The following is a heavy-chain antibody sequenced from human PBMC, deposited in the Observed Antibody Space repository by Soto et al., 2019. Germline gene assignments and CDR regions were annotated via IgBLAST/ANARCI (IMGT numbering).Heavy chain of an antibody. V-gene: IGHV6-1*01. CDR1: GDSVSSNSAA. D-gene: IGHD3-3*01. Sequence: SQTLSLTCAISGDSVSSNSAAWNWIRQSPSRGLEWLGRTYYRSKWYNDYAVSVKSRITINPDTSKNQFSLQLNSVTPEDTAVYYCARVGITIFRVLGGMDVWGQGTTVTVSS. CDR3: ARVGITIFRVLGGMDV. CDR2: TYYRSKWYN. J-gene: IGHJ6*02.